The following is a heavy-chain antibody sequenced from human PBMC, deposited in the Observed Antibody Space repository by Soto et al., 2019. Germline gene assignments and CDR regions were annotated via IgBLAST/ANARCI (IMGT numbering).Heavy chain of an antibody. CDR2: ISYDGSNK. V-gene: IGHV3-30-3*01. CDR1: GFTFSSYA. J-gene: IGHJ4*02. CDR3: ARGTHVVAATETDY. Sequence: QVQLVESGGGVVQPGRSLRLSCAASGFTFSSYAMHWVRQAPGKGLEWVAVISYDGSNKYYADSMKGRFTISRDNSKNTLYLQMNSLRAEDTAVYYCARGTHVVAATETDYWGQGTLVTVSS. D-gene: IGHD2-15*01.